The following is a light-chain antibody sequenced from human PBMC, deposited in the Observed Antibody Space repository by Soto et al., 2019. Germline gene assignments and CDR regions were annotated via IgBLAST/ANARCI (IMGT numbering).Light chain of an antibody. CDR1: QDISNY. J-gene: IGKJ4*01. CDR3: QQYDNLPLT. Sequence: DIQMNQSPASLYASVGDRVTITCQASQDISNYLNWYQQKPGKAPKLLIYDASNLETGVPSRFSGSGSGTDFTFTISSLQPEDIATYYCQQYDNLPLTFGGGTRWIS. CDR2: DAS. V-gene: IGKV1-33*01.